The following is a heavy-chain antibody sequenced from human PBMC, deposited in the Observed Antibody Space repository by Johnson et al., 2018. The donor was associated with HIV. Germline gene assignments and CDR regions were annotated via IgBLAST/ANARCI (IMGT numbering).Heavy chain of an antibody. Sequence: QVQLVESGGGVVQPGGSLRLSCAASGFTFSSYAMHWVRQAPGQGLEWVAVISYDGSNKYYADSVKGRFTISRDNSKNTLYLQMNSLRAEDTALYYCARERYSSPGGHAFDIWGQGTMVTVSS. CDR3: ARERYSSPGGHAFDI. D-gene: IGHD6-13*01. CDR2: ISYDGSNK. V-gene: IGHV3-30-3*01. CDR1: GFTFSSYA. J-gene: IGHJ3*02.